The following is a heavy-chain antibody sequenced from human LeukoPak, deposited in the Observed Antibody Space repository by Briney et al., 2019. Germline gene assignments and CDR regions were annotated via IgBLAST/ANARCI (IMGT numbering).Heavy chain of an antibody. Sequence: GGSLRLSCAASGITVRTNYISWVRQAPGKGLEWVSVIYSGGSTYYADSVKGRFTISRDNSKNTLYLQMNSLRSEDTAVYYCARGLLGHCSSTSCYPGAFDFWGRGTMVTVSS. J-gene: IGHJ3*01. CDR2: IYSGGST. CDR1: GITVRTNY. D-gene: IGHD2-2*01. V-gene: IGHV3-66*02. CDR3: ARGLLGHCSSTSCYPGAFDF.